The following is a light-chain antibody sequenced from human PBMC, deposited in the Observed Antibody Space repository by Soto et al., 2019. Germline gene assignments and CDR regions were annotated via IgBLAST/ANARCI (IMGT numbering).Light chain of an antibody. Sequence: EIVMTQSPATLSVSPGERATLSCRASQSVSSNLAWYQQKPGQAPRLLIYGASTRATGITARFSGSRSGTEFTLTISSLQSEDFAVYYCQQYNNWPPWTFGQGTKVDIK. CDR1: QSVSSN. CDR2: GAS. CDR3: QQYNNWPPWT. J-gene: IGKJ1*01. V-gene: IGKV3-15*01.